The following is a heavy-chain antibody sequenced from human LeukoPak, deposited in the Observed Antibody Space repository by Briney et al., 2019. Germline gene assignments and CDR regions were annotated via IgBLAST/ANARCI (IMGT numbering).Heavy chain of an antibody. J-gene: IGHJ6*04. CDR1: GYTFTGYY. CDR2: INPNSGGT. Sequence: ASVKVSCKASGYTFTGYYMHWVRQAPEQGLEWMGWINPNSGGTNYAQKFQGWVTMTRDTSISTAYMELSRLRSDDTAVYYCARGGLYCSSTSCSIKWGMDVWGKGTTVTVSS. CDR3: ARGGLYCSSTSCSIKWGMDV. D-gene: IGHD2-2*01. V-gene: IGHV1-2*04.